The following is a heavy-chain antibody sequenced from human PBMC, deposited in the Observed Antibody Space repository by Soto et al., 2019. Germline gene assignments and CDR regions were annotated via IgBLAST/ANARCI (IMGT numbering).Heavy chain of an antibody. J-gene: IGHJ4*02. V-gene: IGHV3-23*01. Sequence: EVQLLESGGGLIEPGGSLRLSCAASGFTFSSYAMSWVRQAPGKGLAWVSAISGSGGSTYYADSVKGRFTISRDNSKNTLYLQMNSLRAEVTAVYYCAKAPRWLAYYFDYWGQGTLVTVSS. CDR1: GFTFSSYA. D-gene: IGHD6-19*01. CDR3: AKAPRWLAYYFDY. CDR2: ISGSGGST.